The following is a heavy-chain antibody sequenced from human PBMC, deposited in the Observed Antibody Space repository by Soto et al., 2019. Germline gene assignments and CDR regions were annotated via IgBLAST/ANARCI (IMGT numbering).Heavy chain of an antibody. Sequence: PSETLSLTCTVSGGSISSDGYYWSWIRQHPGKGLEWIGYIYYSGSTYYNPSLKSRVTISVDTSKNQFSLKLSSVTAADTAVYYCAREKREYYDFWSGYYGLQWFDPWGQGTLVTVSS. D-gene: IGHD3-3*01. J-gene: IGHJ5*02. V-gene: IGHV4-31*02. CDR2: IYYSGST. CDR1: GGSISSDGYY. CDR3: AREKREYYDFWSGYYGLQWFDP.